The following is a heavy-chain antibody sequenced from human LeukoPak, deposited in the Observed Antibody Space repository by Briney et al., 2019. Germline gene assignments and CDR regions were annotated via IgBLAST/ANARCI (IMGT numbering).Heavy chain of an antibody. J-gene: IGHJ5*02. CDR1: GFTFSDYY. CDR2: ISSSGSTI. V-gene: IGHV3-11*04. Sequence: GGSLRLSCAASGFTFSDYYMSWISQAPGKGLEWVSYISSSGSTIYYADSVKGRFTISRDNAKNSLYLQMNSLRAEDTAVYYCARRGIAAANWFNPWGQGTLVTVSS. CDR3: ARRGIAAANWFNP. D-gene: IGHD6-25*01.